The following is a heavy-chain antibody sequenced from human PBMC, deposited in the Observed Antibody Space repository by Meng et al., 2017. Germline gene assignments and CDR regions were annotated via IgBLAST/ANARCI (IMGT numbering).Heavy chain of an antibody. CDR3: ARVDLEHGYNPHY. V-gene: IGHV3-21*01. J-gene: IGHJ4*02. CDR2: ISSSSSYI. CDR1: GFTFSSYS. Sequence: GESLKISCAASGFTFSSYSMNWVRQAPGKGLEWVSSISSSSSYIYYADSVKGRFTISRDNAKNSLYLQMNSLRAEDTAVYYCARVDLEHGYNPHYWGQGKRVNFAS. D-gene: IGHD5-24*01.